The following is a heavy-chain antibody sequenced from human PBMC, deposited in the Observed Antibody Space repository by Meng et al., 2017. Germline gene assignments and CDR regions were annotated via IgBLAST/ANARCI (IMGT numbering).Heavy chain of an antibody. J-gene: IGHJ4*02. CDR1: GGTFSSYA. Sequence: QVQLVQSGGEVKKPGSSVRVSCKDSGGTFSSYAISWVRQAPGQGLEWMGGIIPIFGTANYAQKFQGRVTITADKSTSTAYMELSSLRSEDTAVYYCHSGWYQAGDDYWGQGTLVTVSS. CDR2: IIPIFGTA. CDR3: HSGWYQAGDDY. V-gene: IGHV1-69*06. D-gene: IGHD6-19*01.